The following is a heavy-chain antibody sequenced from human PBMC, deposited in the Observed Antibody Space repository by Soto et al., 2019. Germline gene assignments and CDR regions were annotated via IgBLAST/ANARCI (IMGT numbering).Heavy chain of an antibody. CDR2: MNPSTGKA. J-gene: IGHJ4*02. CDR3: ARRKERSGHNYLDY. Sequence: QVQLVQSGAEVKKPGASVKVSCKASGYTFTTYDINWVRQAPGQGLEWMGWMNPSTGKAGYAQKFQGRVTMTRDNSISIAYMELSSLRSDDTALYYCARRKERSGHNYLDYWGQGTLVTVSS. D-gene: IGHD6-25*01. V-gene: IGHV1-8*01. CDR1: GYTFTTYD.